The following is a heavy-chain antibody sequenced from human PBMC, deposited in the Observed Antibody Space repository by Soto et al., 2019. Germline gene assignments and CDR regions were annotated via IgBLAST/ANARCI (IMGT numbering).Heavy chain of an antibody. CDR2: IWYDGSNK. D-gene: IGHD3-10*01. Sequence: QVQLVESGGGVVQPGRSLRLSCAASGFTFSSYGMHWVRQAPGKGLEWVAVIWYDGSNKYYADSVKGRFTISRDNSKNTLYLQMNNLRAEDTAVYYCAREDYGSGSSDYWGQGTLVTVSS. CDR1: GFTFSSYG. J-gene: IGHJ4*02. V-gene: IGHV3-33*01. CDR3: AREDYGSGSSDY.